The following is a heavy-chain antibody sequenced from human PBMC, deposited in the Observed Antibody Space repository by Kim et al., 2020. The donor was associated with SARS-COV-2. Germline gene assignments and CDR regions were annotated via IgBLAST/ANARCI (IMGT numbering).Heavy chain of an antibody. V-gene: IGHV4-39*07. CDR3: ARVWVGGYDSFDY. D-gene: IGHD5-12*01. J-gene: IGHJ4*02. Sequence: YNPSLKSRVTISVDTSKNQFSLKLSSVTAADTAVYYCARVWVGGYDSFDYWGQGTLVTVSS.